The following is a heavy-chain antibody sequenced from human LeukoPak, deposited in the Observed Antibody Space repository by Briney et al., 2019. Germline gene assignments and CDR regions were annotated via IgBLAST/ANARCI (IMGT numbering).Heavy chain of an antibody. J-gene: IGHJ4*02. V-gene: IGHV3-7*04. CDR2: IKQDGSGK. CDR3: ARGLRWNDY. CDR1: GFTFSNHW. Sequence: GGSLRLSCAASGFTFSNHWISWVRQAPGKGLEWVANIKQDGSGKNYVGSVKGRFTISRDNAKNSLCLQMNSLRAEDTAVYYCARGLRWNDYWGQGTLVTVSS. D-gene: IGHD4-23*01.